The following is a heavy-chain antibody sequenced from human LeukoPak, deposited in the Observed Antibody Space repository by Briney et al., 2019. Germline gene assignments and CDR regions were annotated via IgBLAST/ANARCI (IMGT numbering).Heavy chain of an antibody. CDR3: AREHSGYDFGSVSYYFDY. J-gene: IGHJ4*02. V-gene: IGHV4-39*07. D-gene: IGHD5-12*01. CDR2: IYYSGST. CDR1: GGSISSSSYY. Sequence: KPSETLSLTCTVSGGSISSSSYYWGWIRQPPGKGLEWIGSIYYSGSTYYNPSLKSRVTISVDTSKNQFSLKLSSVTAADTAVYYCAREHSGYDFGSVSYYFDYWGQGTLVTVSS.